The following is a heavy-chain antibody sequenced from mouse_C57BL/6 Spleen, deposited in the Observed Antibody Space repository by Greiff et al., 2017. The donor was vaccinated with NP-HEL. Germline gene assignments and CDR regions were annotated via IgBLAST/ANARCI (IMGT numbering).Heavy chain of an antibody. CDR3: ARGGYGGNWYFDV. J-gene: IGHJ1*03. Sequence: QVQLQQPGAELVKPGASVELSCKASGYTFTSYWMHWVKQRPGQGLEWIGMIHPNSGSTNYNEKFKSKATLTVDKSSSTAYMQLSSLTSEDSAVYYCARGGYGGNWYFDVWGTGTTVTVSS. D-gene: IGHD1-1*02. V-gene: IGHV1-64*01. CDR2: IHPNSGST. CDR1: GYTFTSYW.